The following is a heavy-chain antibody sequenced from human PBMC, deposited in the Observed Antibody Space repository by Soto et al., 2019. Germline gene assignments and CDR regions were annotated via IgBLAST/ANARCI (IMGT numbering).Heavy chain of an antibody. Sequence: HPGGSLRLSCAASGFTFSSYAMSWVRQAPGKGLEWVSAISGSGGSTYYADSVKGRFTISRDNSKNTLYLQMNSLRAEDTAVYYCAKGGSSGYPDGDYYYGMDVWGQGTTVTVSS. CDR3: AKGGSSGYPDGDYYYGMDV. CDR1: GFTFSSYA. D-gene: IGHD3-22*01. CDR2: ISGSGGST. V-gene: IGHV3-23*01. J-gene: IGHJ6*02.